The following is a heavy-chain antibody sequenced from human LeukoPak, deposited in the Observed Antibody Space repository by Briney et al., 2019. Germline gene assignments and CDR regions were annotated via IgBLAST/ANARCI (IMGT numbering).Heavy chain of an antibody. CDR2: IYHSGST. D-gene: IGHD1-1*01. J-gene: IGHJ6*04. V-gene: IGHV4-38-2*02. CDR1: GYSISSGYY. CDR3: ARESTTGTTVGYYGMDV. Sequence: SETLSHTCAVSGYSISSGYYWGWIRQPPGKGLEWIGSIYHSGSTYYNPSLKSRVTISVDTSKNQFSLKLSSVTAADTVVYYCARESTTGTTVGYYGMDVWGKGTTVTVSS.